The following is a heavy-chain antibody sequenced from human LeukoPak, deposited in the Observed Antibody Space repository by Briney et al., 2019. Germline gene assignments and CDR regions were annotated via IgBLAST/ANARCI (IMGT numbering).Heavy chain of an antibody. J-gene: IGHJ5*02. CDR2: VSHSGST. CDR1: GESFSGFF. CDR3: ARGRTHNWFDP. D-gene: IGHD3/OR15-3a*01. Sequence: SETLSLTCAINGESFSGFFCTWIRQSPGKGLEWIGEVSHSGSTLYNPSLKSRVTLSVDTFKNHFSLNLSSVTAADTAVYYCARGRTHNWFDPWGRGTLVTVSS. V-gene: IGHV4-34*01.